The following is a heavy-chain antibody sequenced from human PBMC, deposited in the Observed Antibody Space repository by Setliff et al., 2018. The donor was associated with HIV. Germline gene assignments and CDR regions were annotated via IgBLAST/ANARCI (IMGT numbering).Heavy chain of an antibody. CDR3: ARETNASGSLTAYWYFDL. CDR1: GGSISSGDYY. Sequence: KTSETLSLTCTVSGGSISSGDYYWTWIRQPPGKGLEWIGYIYNSGSTYYEPSLRGRVTIAIDKNQFSLKLNSVTAADTAVYYCARETNASGSLTAYWYFDLWGRGTLFTVSS. V-gene: IGHV4-30-4*08. J-gene: IGHJ2*01. D-gene: IGHD3-10*01. CDR2: IYNSGST.